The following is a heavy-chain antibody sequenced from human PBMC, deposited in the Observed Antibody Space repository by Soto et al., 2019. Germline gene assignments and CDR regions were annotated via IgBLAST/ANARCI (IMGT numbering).Heavy chain of an antibody. J-gene: IGHJ3*02. D-gene: IGHD3-9*01. CDR3: ARRGSYYDILTGYYDAFDI. CDR1: GGSISSYY. V-gene: IGHV4-59*08. Sequence: SETLSLTCTVSGGSISSYYWSWIRQPPGKGLEWIGYIYNRGTTNYNPSLKSRVTISVDTSKNLFSLKLSSVTAADTAVYYCARRGSYYDILTGYYDAFDIWGQGTMVTVSS. CDR2: IYNRGTT.